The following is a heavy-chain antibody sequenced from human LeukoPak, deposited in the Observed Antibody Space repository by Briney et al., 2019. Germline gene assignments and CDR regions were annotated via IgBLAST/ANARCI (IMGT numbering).Heavy chain of an antibody. J-gene: IGHJ4*02. CDR1: GFTFSNYA. V-gene: IGHV3-30*04. CDR2: ISYDGRNK. Sequence: GGSLRLSCAAPGFTFSNYAMNWVRQAPGKGREWVAVISYDGRNKYYADSVKGRFTISRDNSKDTLYLQMNSLRPEDTAVYYCARTSHTFDYWGQGTLVTVSS. CDR3: ARTSHTFDY. D-gene: IGHD2-21*01.